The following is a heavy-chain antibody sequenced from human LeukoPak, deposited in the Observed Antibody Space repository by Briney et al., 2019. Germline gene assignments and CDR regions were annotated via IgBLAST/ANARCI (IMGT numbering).Heavy chain of an antibody. V-gene: IGHV1-2*02. CDR2: INPNSGGT. J-gene: IGHJ4*02. D-gene: IGHD5-18*01. Sequence: GASVKVSCKASGYTLTGYYMHWVRQAPGQGLEWMGWINPNSGGTNYAQKFQGRVTMTRDTSISTAYMELSRLRSDDTAVYYCARALKPYSYGSFDYWGQGTLVTVSS. CDR3: ARALKPYSYGSFDY. CDR1: GYTLTGYY.